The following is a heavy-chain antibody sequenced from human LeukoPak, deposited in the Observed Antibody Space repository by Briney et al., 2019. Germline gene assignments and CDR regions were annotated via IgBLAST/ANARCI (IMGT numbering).Heavy chain of an antibody. V-gene: IGHV3-30*03. CDR3: AREGIWFGELFGGVDY. D-gene: IGHD3-10*01. Sequence: PGGSLRLSCAASGFTFSSYGIHWVRQAPGKGLEWVALISYDGSDKYYVDSVKGRFTISRDNAKNSLYLQMNSLRAEDTAVYYCAREGIWFGELFGGVDYWGQGTLVTVSS. J-gene: IGHJ4*02. CDR2: ISYDGSDK. CDR1: GFTFSSYG.